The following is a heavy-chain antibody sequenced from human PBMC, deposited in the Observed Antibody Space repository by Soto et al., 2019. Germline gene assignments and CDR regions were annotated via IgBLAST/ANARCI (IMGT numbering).Heavy chain of an antibody. D-gene: IGHD2-15*01. CDR3: ARETEYCSGGSCINWFDP. CDR2: INPNSGGT. CDR1: GYTFTGYY. Sequence: ASVKVSCKASGYTFTGYYMHWVRQAPGQGLEWMGWINPNSGGTNYAQKFQGWVTMTRDTSISTAYMELSRLRSDDTAVYYCARETEYCSGGSCINWFDPWGQGTLVTVSS. V-gene: IGHV1-2*04. J-gene: IGHJ5*02.